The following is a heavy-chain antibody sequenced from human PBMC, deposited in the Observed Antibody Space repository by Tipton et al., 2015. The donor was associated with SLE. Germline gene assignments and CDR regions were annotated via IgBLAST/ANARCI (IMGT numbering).Heavy chain of an antibody. D-gene: IGHD4-17*01. CDR1: SGSVSSGSYY. J-gene: IGHJ4*02. CDR2: IYYSGTT. CDR3: AREGIYGDSARSYFDY. V-gene: IGHV4-61*01. Sequence: TLSLTCTVSSGSVSSGSYYWSWIRQPPGKGLEWIGYIYYSGTTNFSPSLKTRVTMSVDTSKNQFSLKLSSVTAADTAVYYCAREGIYGDSARSYFDYWGQGTLVTVSS.